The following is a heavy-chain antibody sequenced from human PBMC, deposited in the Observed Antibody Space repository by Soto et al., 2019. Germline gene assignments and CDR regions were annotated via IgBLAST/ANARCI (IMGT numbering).Heavy chain of an antibody. CDR2: ISSSGETV. D-gene: IGHD2-2*01. J-gene: IGHJ6*02. CDR3: AREGFYAMDV. CDR1: GFTFSSYE. V-gene: IGHV3-48*03. Sequence: EVQLLESGGGVVQPGGSLRLSCEVSGFTFSSYEMYWVRQAPGKGLEWVAYISSSGETVYYAGSVQGRFTSSRDNAKNSLYLQMSSLGAEDTAVYYCAREGFYAMDVWGQGTTVTVSS.